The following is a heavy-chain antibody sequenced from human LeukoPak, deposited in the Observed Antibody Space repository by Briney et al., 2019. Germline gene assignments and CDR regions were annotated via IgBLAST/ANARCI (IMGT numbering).Heavy chain of an antibody. CDR2: ISWNSDSI. CDR1: GITFDDYA. V-gene: IGHV3-9*01. D-gene: IGHD1-26*01. Sequence: GGSLRLSCAASGITFDDYAMHWVRQAPGKGLEWVSGISWNSDSIGYADSVKGRFTISRDNAKNSLYLQMNSLRAEDTAVYYCARLSGWEPAGDYYYYYMDVWGKGTTVTVSS. CDR3: ARLSGWEPAGDYYYYYMDV. J-gene: IGHJ6*03.